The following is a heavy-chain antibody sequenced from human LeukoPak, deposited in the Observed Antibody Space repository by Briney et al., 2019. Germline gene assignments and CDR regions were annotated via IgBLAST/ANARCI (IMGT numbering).Heavy chain of an antibody. CDR3: ARIGRSGFVLDV. Sequence: GGSLRLSCAASGFTFSDYYMSWIRQAPGKWPQWVSYISSRTSTYTAYADSVKGRFTISRDNAKNSLFLQMNTLRADDTAVYYCARIGRSGFVLDVWGQGTTVTVSS. CDR1: GFTFSDYY. J-gene: IGHJ6*02. V-gene: IGHV3-11*03. CDR2: ISSRTSTYT. D-gene: IGHD3-10*01.